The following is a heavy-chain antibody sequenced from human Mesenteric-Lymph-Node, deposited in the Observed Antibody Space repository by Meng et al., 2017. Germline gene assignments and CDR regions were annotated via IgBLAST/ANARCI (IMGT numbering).Heavy chain of an antibody. V-gene: IGHV4-39*07. Sequence: SETLSLTCTVSGGSISSSSYYWGWIRQPPGKGLEWIGSIYDSGSTYYNPSLKSRVTISVDTSKNQFSLKLSSVTAADTAVYYCARDPWFGELFNYYYYGMDVWGQGTTVTVSS. CDR3: ARDPWFGELFNYYYYGMDV. CDR1: GGSISSSSYY. J-gene: IGHJ6*02. D-gene: IGHD3-10*01. CDR2: IYDSGST.